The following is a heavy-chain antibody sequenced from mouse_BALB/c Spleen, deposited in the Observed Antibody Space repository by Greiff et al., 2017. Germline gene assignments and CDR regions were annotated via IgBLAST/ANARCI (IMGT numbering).Heavy chain of an antibody. V-gene: IGHV3-2*02. CDR3: ARGSYYGNYGFAY. D-gene: IGHD2-1*01. J-gene: IGHJ3*01. CDR2: ISYSGST. CDR1: GYSITSDYA. Sequence: DVKLQESGPGLVKPSQSLSLTCTVTGYSITSDYAWNWIRQFPGNKLEWMGYISYSGSTSYNPSLKSRISITRDTSKNQFFLQLNSVTTEDTATYYCARGSYYGNYGFAYWGQGTLVTVSA.